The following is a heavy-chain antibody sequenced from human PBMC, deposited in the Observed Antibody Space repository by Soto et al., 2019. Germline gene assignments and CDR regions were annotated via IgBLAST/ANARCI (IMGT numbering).Heavy chain of an antibody. CDR3: ASQQYYSKISWFDP. J-gene: IGHJ5*02. CDR1: SGSISSSNW. V-gene: IGHV4-4*02. Sequence: QVQLQESGPGLVKPSGTLSLTCAVSSGSISSSNWWSWVRQPPGKGLEWIGEIYHSGSTNYNPSLKSRVTISVDKSKNQFALKLSSVTAAVTAVYYCASQQYYSKISWFDPWGQGTLVTVSS. D-gene: IGHD4-4*01. CDR2: IYHSGST.